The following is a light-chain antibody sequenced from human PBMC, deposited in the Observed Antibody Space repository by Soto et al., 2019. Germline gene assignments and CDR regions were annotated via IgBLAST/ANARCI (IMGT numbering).Light chain of an antibody. Sequence: QSALTQPASVSGSPGQSITISCTGTSSDVGFYNYVSWYQQQHPGKAPKLMIYEVDNRPSGVPDRFSGSKSGTSASLAITGLQAEDEADYYCQSYDSSLRGYVFGTGTKLTVL. J-gene: IGLJ1*01. CDR1: SSDVGFYNY. V-gene: IGLV2-14*01. CDR3: QSYDSSLRGYV. CDR2: EVD.